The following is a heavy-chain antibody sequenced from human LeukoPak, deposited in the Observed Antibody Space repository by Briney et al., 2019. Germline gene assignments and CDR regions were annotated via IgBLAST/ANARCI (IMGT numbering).Heavy chain of an antibody. V-gene: IGHV3-23*01. J-gene: IGHJ4*02. CDR2: ISGSGGST. Sequence: PGGSLRLSCAASGFTFSDYYMSWIRQAPGKGLEWVSAISGSGGSTYYADSVKGRFTISRDNSKNTLYLQMNSLRAEDTAVYYCAKSWRLVRDDYFDYWGQGTLVTVSS. D-gene: IGHD3-10*01. CDR1: GFTFSDYY. CDR3: AKSWRLVRDDYFDY.